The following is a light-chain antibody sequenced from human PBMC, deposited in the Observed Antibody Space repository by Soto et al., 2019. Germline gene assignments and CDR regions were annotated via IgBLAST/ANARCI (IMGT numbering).Light chain of an antibody. CDR1: QTISSW. V-gene: IGKV1-5*03. Sequence: DIQMTQSPSTLSASVGDRFTIXXRASQTISSWLAWYQQKPGKAPKXLIYKASTLKSGVPSRFSGSGSGTEFTLTISSLQPDDFATYYCQHYKSYSEAFGQGTKVDIK. J-gene: IGKJ1*01. CDR3: QHYKSYSEA. CDR2: KAS.